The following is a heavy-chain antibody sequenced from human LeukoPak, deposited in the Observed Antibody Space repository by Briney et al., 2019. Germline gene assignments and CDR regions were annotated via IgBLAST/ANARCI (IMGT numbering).Heavy chain of an antibody. V-gene: IGHV3-64*01. D-gene: IGHD3-3*01. CDR3: ARGPPYYDFWCGYLSPEYFDY. CDR1: GFTFSSYA. J-gene: IGHJ4*02. CDR2: ISSNGGST. Sequence: GGSLRLSCAASGFTFSSYAMHWVRQAPGKGLEYVSAISSNGGSTYYANSVKGRFTISRDNSKNTLYLQMGSLRAEDMAVHYCARGPPYYDFWCGYLSPEYFDYWGQGTLVTVSS.